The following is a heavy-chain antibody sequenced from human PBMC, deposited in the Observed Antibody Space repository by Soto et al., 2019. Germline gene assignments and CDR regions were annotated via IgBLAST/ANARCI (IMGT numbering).Heavy chain of an antibody. Sequence: ASVKVSCKASGYTFTSYYMHWVRQAPGQGLEWMGRIYPSDGSTSYAQKFQGRVTMTGDTSTSTAYMELSSLRSEDTAVYYCARDFYSCYDDPYCMDVWGQGTTVTVSS. CDR1: GYTFTSYY. CDR3: ARDFYSCYDDPYCMDV. V-gene: IGHV1-46*01. J-gene: IGHJ6*02. CDR2: IYPSDGST. D-gene: IGHD5-12*01.